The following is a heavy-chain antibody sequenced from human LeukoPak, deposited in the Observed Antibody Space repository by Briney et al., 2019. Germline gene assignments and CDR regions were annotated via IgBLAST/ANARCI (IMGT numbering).Heavy chain of an antibody. Sequence: GRSLILSCAASGFTFSSYSMNWVRQAPGKGLEWVSSISSSSYIYYADSVKGRFTISRDNAKNSLYLQMNSLRAEDTAVYYCARSNYDILTGYYNSWYFDLWGRGTLVTVSS. V-gene: IGHV3-21*01. D-gene: IGHD3-9*01. CDR1: GFTFSSYS. CDR3: ARSNYDILTGYYNSWYFDL. J-gene: IGHJ2*01. CDR2: ISSSSYI.